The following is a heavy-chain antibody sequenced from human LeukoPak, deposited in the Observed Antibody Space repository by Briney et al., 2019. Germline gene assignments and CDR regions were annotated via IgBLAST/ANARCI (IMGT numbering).Heavy chain of an antibody. CDR3: ARVRWFGELFGDY. D-gene: IGHD3-10*01. V-gene: IGHV3-53*01. CDR1: GFTFTNYA. Sequence: GASLRLSCAASGFTFTNYAMSWVRQAPGKGLEWVSVIYSGGSTYYADSVKGRFTISRDNSKNTLYLQMNGLRAEDTAVYYCARVRWFGELFGDYWGQGTLVTVSS. J-gene: IGHJ4*02. CDR2: IYSGGST.